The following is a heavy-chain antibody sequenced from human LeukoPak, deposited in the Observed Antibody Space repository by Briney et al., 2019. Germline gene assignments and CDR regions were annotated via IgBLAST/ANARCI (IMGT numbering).Heavy chain of an antibody. D-gene: IGHD2-15*01. CDR2: ISGNGNT. V-gene: IGHV3-23*01. J-gene: IGHJ4*02. Sequence: GGSLRLSCSTSQFNFNKFGMTWVRQAPGKGLEWVSSISGNGNTQYADSVRGRFAISRDNSKNTLYLQMNSLRVEDTAVYYCASRPTYCSGGSCYSDYFDYWGQGTLVTVSS. CDR3: ASRPTYCSGGSCYSDYFDY. CDR1: QFNFNKFG.